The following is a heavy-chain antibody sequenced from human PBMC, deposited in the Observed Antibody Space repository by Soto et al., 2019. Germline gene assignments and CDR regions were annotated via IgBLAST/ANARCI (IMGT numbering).Heavy chain of an antibody. CDR2: IYYSGST. V-gene: IGHV4-59*01. CDR1: GGSISSYY. D-gene: IGHD1-1*01. J-gene: IGHJ4*02. CDR3: ARGCKRQLYDY. Sequence: SETLSLTCTVSGGSISSYYWSWIRQSPGKGLEWIGYIYYSGSTNYNPSLKSRVTISVDTSKNQFSLKLSSVTAADTAVYYCARGCKRQLYDYWGQGSPVPVSS.